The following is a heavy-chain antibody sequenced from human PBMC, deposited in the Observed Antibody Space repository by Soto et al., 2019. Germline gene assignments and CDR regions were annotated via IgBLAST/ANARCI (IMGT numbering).Heavy chain of an antibody. D-gene: IGHD6-19*01. CDR1: GYGFTDYW. V-gene: IGHV5-51*01. J-gene: IGHJ4*02. CDR3: ARFGGRSILFNCFAY. Sequence: GESLKISCKGSGYGFTDYWVAWVRQMPGKGLEWMGIIYPGDSNTRQRQYLKGPVKISDDKSFSTAYPQCRRLKASDTAMYFCARFGGRSILFNCFAYWGQGTLVTVSS. CDR2: IYPGDSNT.